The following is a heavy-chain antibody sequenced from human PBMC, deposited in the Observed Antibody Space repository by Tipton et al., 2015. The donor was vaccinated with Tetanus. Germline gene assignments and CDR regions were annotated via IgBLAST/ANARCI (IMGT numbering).Heavy chain of an antibody. CDR1: GGSVSNGGYS. CDR2: TYYSGST. J-gene: IGHJ4*02. V-gene: IGHV4-61*10. Sequence: TLSLTCAVSGGSVSNGGYSWSWIRQPAGKGLEWIGYTYYSGSTGYNPSLKSRVTISIDSSKNQFSLKLTSVTAADTAVYYCARDERYGDYAYWGQGALVTVSS. CDR3: ARDERYGDYAY. D-gene: IGHD4-17*01.